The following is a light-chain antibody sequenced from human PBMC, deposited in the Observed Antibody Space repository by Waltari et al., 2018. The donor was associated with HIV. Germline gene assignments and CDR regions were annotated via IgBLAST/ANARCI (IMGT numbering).Light chain of an antibody. CDR1: QDISNY. Sequence: IHMTQSPSSLSASVGERVTINCQPSQDISNYFNWYQQKPGKSPKLLSYDAANLETGVPSRFSGCGSGTDFTFTISSLQPEDIATYYCQQYDNLPRYTFGQGTKLEIK. J-gene: IGKJ2*01. V-gene: IGKV1-33*01. CDR2: DAA. CDR3: QQYDNLPRYT.